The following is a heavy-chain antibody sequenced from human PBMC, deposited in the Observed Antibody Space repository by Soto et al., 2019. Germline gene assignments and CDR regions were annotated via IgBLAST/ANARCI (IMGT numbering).Heavy chain of an antibody. J-gene: IGHJ5*02. CDR2: VYPSDSRT. Sequence: GESLKISCEASGYSFTGYWIVRVRQMPGKGLEWMGIVYPSDSRTKYSPSFQGQVTISADTSTSTTYLQWTSLKASDTAIYYCARGNVANWFGPWGQGTLVTVSS. CDR3: ARGNVANWFGP. CDR1: GYSFTGYW. V-gene: IGHV5-51*01.